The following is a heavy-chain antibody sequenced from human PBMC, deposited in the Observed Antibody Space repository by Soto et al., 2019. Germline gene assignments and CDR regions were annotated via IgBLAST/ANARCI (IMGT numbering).Heavy chain of an antibody. D-gene: IGHD2-2*01. CDR3: HIVVVPAARNWFDP. Sequence: EVQLVESGGGLVKPGGSLRLSCAASGFTFSSYSMNWVRQAPGKGLEWVSSISSSSSCIYYADSVKGRFTISRDNAKNSLYLQMNSLRAEDTAVYYCHIVVVPAARNWFDPWGQGTLVTVSS. CDR1: GFTFSSYS. J-gene: IGHJ5*02. V-gene: IGHV3-21*01. CDR2: ISSSSSCI.